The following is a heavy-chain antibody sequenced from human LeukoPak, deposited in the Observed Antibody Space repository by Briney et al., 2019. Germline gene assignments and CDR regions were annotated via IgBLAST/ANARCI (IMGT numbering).Heavy chain of an antibody. CDR3: ASLNWFDP. Sequence: GGSLRLSCAASGFTFSNYGLHWVRQAPGKGLEWVAVISYDESNTYYADSVKGRFTISRDNSKNTLYLQMNSLRAEDTAVYYCASLNWFDPWGQGTLVTVSS. J-gene: IGHJ5*02. V-gene: IGHV3-30*03. CDR1: GFTFSNYG. CDR2: ISYDESNT.